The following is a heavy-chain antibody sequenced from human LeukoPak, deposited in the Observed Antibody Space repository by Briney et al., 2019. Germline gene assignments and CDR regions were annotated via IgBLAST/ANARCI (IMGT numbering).Heavy chain of an antibody. CDR2: IKQDGSEK. J-gene: IGHJ4*02. CDR3: ARDGIGIAARPRMGY. V-gene: IGHV3-7*01. CDR1: GFTFSSYW. D-gene: IGHD6-6*01. Sequence: TGGSLRLSCAASGFTFSSYWMSWVRQAPGKGLEWVANIKQDGSEKYYVDSVKGRFTISRDNAKNSLYLQMNSLRAEDTAVYYCARDGIGIAARPRMGYWGQGTLVTVSS.